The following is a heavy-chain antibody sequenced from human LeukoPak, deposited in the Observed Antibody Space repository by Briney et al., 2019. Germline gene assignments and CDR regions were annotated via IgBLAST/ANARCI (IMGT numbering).Heavy chain of an antibody. D-gene: IGHD4-17*01. CDR2: ISGSGGST. J-gene: IGHJ4*02. Sequence: GGSLRLSCAASGFTFSSYAMSWVRQAQGKGLEWVSAISGSGGSTYYADSVKGRFTISRDNSKNTLYLQMNSLRAEDTAVYYCARDYGDYKFDYWGQGTLVTVSS. CDR3: ARDYGDYKFDY. CDR1: GFTFSSYA. V-gene: IGHV3-23*01.